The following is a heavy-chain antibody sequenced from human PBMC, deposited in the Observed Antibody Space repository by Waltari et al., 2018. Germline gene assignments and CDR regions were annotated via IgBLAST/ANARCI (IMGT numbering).Heavy chain of an antibody. CDR3: ARVENRFYYDRTLNAFDI. J-gene: IGHJ3*02. CDR1: GGSISSHY. Sequence: QVQLQESGPGLVKPSETLSLTCTVSGGSISSHYWSWIRQPPGKGLEWIGYIYYSGSTNYNPSLKSRVTISVDTSKNQFSLKLSSVTAADTAVYYCARVENRFYYDRTLNAFDIWGQGTMVTVSS. CDR2: IYYSGST. D-gene: IGHD3-22*01. V-gene: IGHV4-59*11.